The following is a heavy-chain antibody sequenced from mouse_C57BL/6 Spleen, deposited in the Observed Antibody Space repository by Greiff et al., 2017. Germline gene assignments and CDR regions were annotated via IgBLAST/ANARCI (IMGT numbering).Heavy chain of an antibody. CDR3: ATSTVVATEYFDY. Sequence: QVQLQQPGAELVKPGASVKMSCKASCYTFTSYWITRVKQRPGQVLAWIGDRYPGSGSPNYNEKFMSKATLTVDTSSSTVYMQRSSPTCEDSAVYYCATSTVVATEYFDYRGQGSTRTVAS. J-gene: IGHJ2*01. D-gene: IGHD1-1*01. CDR2: RYPGSGSP. V-gene: IGHV1-55*01. CDR1: CYTFTSYW.